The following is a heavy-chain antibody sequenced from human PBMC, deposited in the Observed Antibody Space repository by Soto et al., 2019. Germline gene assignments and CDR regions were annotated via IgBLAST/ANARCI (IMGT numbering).Heavy chain of an antibody. J-gene: IGHJ6*02. CDR1: GYTFTGYY. D-gene: IGHD2-15*01. V-gene: IGHV1-2*02. Sequence: ASVKVSGKASGYTFTGYYMHGVRQVPGQGLEWMGWINPNSGGTNYAQKFQGRVTMTRDTSISTAYMELSRLRSHDTAVDYCAREVVVVVAATPHGGMDVWGQRTTVAVSS. CDR3: AREVVVVVAATPHGGMDV. CDR2: INPNSGGT.